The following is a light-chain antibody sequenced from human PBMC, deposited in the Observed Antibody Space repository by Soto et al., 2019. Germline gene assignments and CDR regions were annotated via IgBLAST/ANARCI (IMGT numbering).Light chain of an antibody. J-gene: IGLJ1*01. V-gene: IGLV2-14*01. CDR2: EVS. CDR3: FSFTTDWTHV. CDR1: SSDIGAYNY. Sequence: QSALTQPASVSGSPGQSITISCTGSSSDIGAYNYVSWFQQYPCKAPKLIISEVSNRPSGVSNRFSGSKSGTAASLTISGLQTEDEADYFCFSFTTDWTHVFGTGTKVTVL.